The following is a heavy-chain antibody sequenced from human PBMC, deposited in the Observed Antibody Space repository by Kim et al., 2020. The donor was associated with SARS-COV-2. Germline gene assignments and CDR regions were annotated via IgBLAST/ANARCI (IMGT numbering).Heavy chain of an antibody. V-gene: IGHV4-34*01. J-gene: IGHJ6*02. D-gene: IGHD1-1*01. CDR3: ARGNTTSHFYYYYYGRDV. CDR2: INHSGST. CDR1: GGSFSGYY. Sequence: SETLSLTCAVYGGSFSGYYWSWIRQPPGKGLEWIGEINHSGSTNYNPSLKSRVTISVDTSKNQFSLKLSSVTAADTAVYYCARGNTTSHFYYYYYGRDVWGQGTTVTVSS.